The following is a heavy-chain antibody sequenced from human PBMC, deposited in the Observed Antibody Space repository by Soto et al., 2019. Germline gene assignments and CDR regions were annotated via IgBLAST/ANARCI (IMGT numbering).Heavy chain of an antibody. CDR2: ISAYNGNT. J-gene: IGHJ3*02. Sequence: ASVKVSCQASGYTFTSYGVSWVRQAPGQGLEWMGWISAYNGNTNYAQKLQGRVTMTTDTSTSTAYMELRSLRSDDTAVYYCAREVGGSYRPDAFDIWGQGTMVTVSS. V-gene: IGHV1-18*01. D-gene: IGHD1-26*01. CDR3: AREVGGSYRPDAFDI. CDR1: GYTFTSYG.